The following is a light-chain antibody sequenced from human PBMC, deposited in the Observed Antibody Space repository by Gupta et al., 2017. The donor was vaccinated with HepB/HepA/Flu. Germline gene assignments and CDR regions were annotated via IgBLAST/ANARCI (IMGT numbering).Light chain of an antibody. V-gene: IGKV3-11*01. CDR3: QQRSNWPLT. Sequence: EIVLTQSPATLSLSPGERATLSCRASQSISSYLAWYQQRPGQAPRLLIYEASNRATGIPARFSGSGSGTDFTLTISSLEPEGFAVYYCQQRSNWPLTFGGGTKVEIK. CDR1: QSISSY. J-gene: IGKJ4*01. CDR2: EAS.